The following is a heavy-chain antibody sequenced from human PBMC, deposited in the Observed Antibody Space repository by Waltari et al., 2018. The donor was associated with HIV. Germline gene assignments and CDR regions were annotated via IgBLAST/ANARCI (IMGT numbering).Heavy chain of an antibody. CDR2: SNHRESS. CDR3: ARTAVDTAMVLEY. CDR1: GESFSDYY. Sequence: QVQLQQWGAGLLKPSETLSLTCAVYGESFSDYYWTWIRQPPGKALEWIGESNHRESSNYNPSPKSRVPIPVHTSKNQFSLGLSSVTAAATAVYYCARTAVDTAMVLEYWGQGNLVTVSS. J-gene: IGHJ1*01. V-gene: IGHV4-34*02. D-gene: IGHD5-18*01.